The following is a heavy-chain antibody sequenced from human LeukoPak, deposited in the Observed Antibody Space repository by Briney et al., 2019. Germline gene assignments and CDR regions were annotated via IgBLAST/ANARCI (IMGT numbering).Heavy chain of an antibody. D-gene: IGHD6-13*01. V-gene: IGHV4-59*01. J-gene: IGHJ3*02. Sequence: SETLSLTCTVSGASISSYYWSWIRQPPGKGLEWIGHIYYSGGANYNPSLKSRVTISLDTSRSQFSLKLSSVTAADTAVYYCARDGGYPLGAFDIWGLGALVTVSS. CDR1: GASISSYY. CDR3: ARDGGYPLGAFDI. CDR2: IYYSGGA.